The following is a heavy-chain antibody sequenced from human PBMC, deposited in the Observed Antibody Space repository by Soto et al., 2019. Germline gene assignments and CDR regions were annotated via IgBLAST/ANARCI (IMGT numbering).Heavy chain of an antibody. D-gene: IGHD3-9*01. V-gene: IGHV1-18*01. CDR1: GYTFTSYG. CDR2: ISAYNGNT. CDR3: ATAPRLRYFDCLFSY. Sequence: GASVKVSCKASGYTFTSYGISWVRQAPGQGLEWMGWISAYNGNTNYAQKLQGRVTMTTDTSTSTAYMELRSLRSDDTAVYYCATAPRLRYFDCLFSYWGQGTLVTVSS. J-gene: IGHJ4*02.